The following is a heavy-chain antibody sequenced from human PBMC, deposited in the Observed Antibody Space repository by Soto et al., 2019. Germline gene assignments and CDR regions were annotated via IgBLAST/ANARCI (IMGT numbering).Heavy chain of an antibody. V-gene: IGHV5-51*03. J-gene: IGHJ4*02. CDR3: ARVGGCSGGTCYPFDY. CDR2: IYPGDSGT. CDR1: GYTFSSYW. Sequence: EVQLVQSGAEVKKPGESLRISCKGSGYTFSSYWIAWVRQMPGKGLEWMGIIYPGDSGTRITPSFQGQVTISADKSINTAYLQWSSLRASDTAIYYCARVGGCSGGTCYPFDYWGQGTLVTVSS. D-gene: IGHD2-15*01.